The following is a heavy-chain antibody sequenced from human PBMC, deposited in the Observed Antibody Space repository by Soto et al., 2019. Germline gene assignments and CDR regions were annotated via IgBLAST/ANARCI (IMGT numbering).Heavy chain of an antibody. CDR1: GFTFSSYG. V-gene: IGHV3-30*18. Sequence: SLRLSCAASGFTFSSYGMHWARQAPGKGLEWVAVISYDGSNKYYADSVKGRFTISRDNSKNTLYLQMNSLRAEDTAVYYCAKDIDYYGSGSYLNYYYYYGMDVWGQGTTVTVSS. D-gene: IGHD3-10*01. CDR2: ISYDGSNK. CDR3: AKDIDYYGSGSYLNYYYYYGMDV. J-gene: IGHJ6*02.